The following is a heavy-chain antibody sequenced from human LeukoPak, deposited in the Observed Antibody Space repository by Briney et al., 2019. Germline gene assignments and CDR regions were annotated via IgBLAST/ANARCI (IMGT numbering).Heavy chain of an antibody. CDR3: ARDSRIGGSGSYPFDY. Sequence: PSETLPLTCTVSGGSISSGSYYWSWIRQPAGKGLEWIGRIYTSGSTNYNPSLKSRVTISVDTSKNQFSLKLSSVTAADTAVYYCARDSRIGGSGSYPFDYWGQGTLVTVSS. J-gene: IGHJ4*02. V-gene: IGHV4-61*02. D-gene: IGHD3-10*01. CDR2: IYTSGST. CDR1: GGSISSGSYY.